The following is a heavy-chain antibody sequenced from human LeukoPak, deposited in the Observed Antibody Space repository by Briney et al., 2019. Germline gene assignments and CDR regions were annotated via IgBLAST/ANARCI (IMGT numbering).Heavy chain of an antibody. V-gene: IGHV3-21*04. D-gene: IGHD2-15*01. J-gene: IGHJ4*02. Sequence: GGSLRLSCAASGFTFTNYDMSWVRQAPGKGLEWVSSISSSSTYIYYADSVKGRFTISRDNAKNTLYLQMNSLRAEDTAVYYCAKDRGAFGYCSGGTCYADYWGQGTLVAVSS. CDR1: GFTFTNYD. CDR3: AKDRGAFGYCSGGTCYADY. CDR2: ISSSSTYI.